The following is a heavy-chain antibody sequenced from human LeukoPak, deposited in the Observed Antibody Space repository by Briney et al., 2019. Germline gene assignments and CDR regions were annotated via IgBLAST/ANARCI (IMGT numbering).Heavy chain of an antibody. J-gene: IGHJ4*02. CDR3: ARLRGGIQLWGD. D-gene: IGHD5-18*01. V-gene: IGHV4-39*01. CDR1: GGSVTSDSYS. Sequence: SETLSLTCTVSGGSVTSDSYSWGWIRQPPGKGLQWIVTLSHNGLNYYNPSLKSRVAMTVDTSKNQFSLRLSSLTAADTAVYYCARLRGGIQLWGDWGQGTLVTVSS. CDR2: LSHNGLN.